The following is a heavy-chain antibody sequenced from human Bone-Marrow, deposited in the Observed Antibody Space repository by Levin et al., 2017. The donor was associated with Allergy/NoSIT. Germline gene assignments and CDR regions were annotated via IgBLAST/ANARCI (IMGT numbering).Heavy chain of an antibody. CDR1: GFTFSSYA. CDR2: ISVSGGRT. D-gene: IGHD5-12*01. J-gene: IGHJ4*02. CDR3: AKQTRAESGYDGGVED. Sequence: PGGSLRLSCAASGFTFSSYAMSWVRQAPGKGLEWVSGISVSGGRTFYADSVKGRFTISRDNPRNTLYLQMDSLRAEDTAVYYCAKQTRAESGYDGGVEDWGQGTLVTVSP. V-gene: IGHV3-23*01.